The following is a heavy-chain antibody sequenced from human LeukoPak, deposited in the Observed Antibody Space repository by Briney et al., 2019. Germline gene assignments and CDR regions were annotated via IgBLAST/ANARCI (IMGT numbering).Heavy chain of an antibody. Sequence: SETLSLTCTVSGGSISSYYWSWIRQPPGKGLEWIGEINHSGSTNYNPSLKSRVTISVDTSKNQFSLKLSSVTAADTAVYYCARGRGASSWYVYWGQGTLVTVSS. CDR3: ARGRGASSWYVY. V-gene: IGHV4-34*01. D-gene: IGHD6-13*01. J-gene: IGHJ4*02. CDR2: INHSGST. CDR1: GGSISSYY.